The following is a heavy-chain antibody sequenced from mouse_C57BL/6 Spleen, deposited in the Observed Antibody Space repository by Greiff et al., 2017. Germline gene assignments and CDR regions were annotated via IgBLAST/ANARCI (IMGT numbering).Heavy chain of an antibody. Sequence: QVQLQQSGAELVRPGASVTLSCKASGYTFTDYGMHWVQQTPVHGLEWIGDIDPESGGTAYNQKFKGKATLTADKSSSTAYMELRSLTSEDSAVYYCAIFSPIDAYSRYFDYWGQGTTLTVSS. CDR3: AIFSPIDAYSRYFDY. J-gene: IGHJ2*01. CDR1: GYTFTDYG. D-gene: IGHD2-3*01. V-gene: IGHV1-15*01. CDR2: IDPESGGT.